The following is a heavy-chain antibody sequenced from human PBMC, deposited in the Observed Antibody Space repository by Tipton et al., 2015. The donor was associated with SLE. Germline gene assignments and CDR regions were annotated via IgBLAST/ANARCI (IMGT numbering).Heavy chain of an antibody. J-gene: IGHJ4*02. CDR2: ISYDGSNK. V-gene: IGHV3-30-3*01. CDR3: ARGSVVVVIAVPPGY. D-gene: IGHD2-21*01. Sequence: SLRLSCAASGFTFSSYAMHWVRQAPGKGLEWVAVISYDGSNKYYADSVKGRFTISRDNSKNTLYLQMNSLRAEDTAVYYCARGSVVVVIAVPPGYWGQGTLVTVSS. CDR1: GFTFSSYA.